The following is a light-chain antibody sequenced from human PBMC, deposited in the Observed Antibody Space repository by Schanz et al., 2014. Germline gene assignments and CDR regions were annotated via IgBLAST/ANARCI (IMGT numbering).Light chain of an antibody. Sequence: QSALTQPASVSGSPGQSITISCTGTSSDVGGYDFVSWYQQHPGKAPKLMIYDVSARPSGVSNRFSGSKSGNTASLTISGLQAEDEADYYCSSYTSYATGVFGGGTKVTVL. V-gene: IGLV2-14*01. CDR2: DVS. J-gene: IGLJ3*02. CDR1: SSDVGGYDF. CDR3: SSYTSYATGV.